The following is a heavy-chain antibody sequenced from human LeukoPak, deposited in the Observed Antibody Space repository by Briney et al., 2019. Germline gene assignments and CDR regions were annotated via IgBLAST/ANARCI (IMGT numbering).Heavy chain of an antibody. CDR2: INPNSGGT. V-gene: IGHV1-69*10. J-gene: IGHJ4*02. CDR3: ASTSFDRSSWYLRPNFDY. D-gene: IGHD6-13*01. CDR1: GGTFSSYA. Sequence: SVKVSCKASGGTFSSYAISWVRQAPGQGLEWMGWINPNSGGTNYAQKFQGRVTITADKSTSTAYMELSSLRSEDTAVYYCASTSFDRSSWYLRPNFDYWGQGTLVTVSS.